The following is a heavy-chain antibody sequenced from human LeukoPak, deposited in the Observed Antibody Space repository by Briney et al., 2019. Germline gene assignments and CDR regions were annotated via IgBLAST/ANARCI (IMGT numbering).Heavy chain of an antibody. CDR1: GGSIRSSNW. D-gene: IGHD6-13*01. Sequence: SGTLSLTFAVSGGSIRSSNWWSWVRQPPGKGLEWIGEIYHSGSTNYNPSFKSRVTISVDKSKNQFSLKLSSVTAADTAVYYCARGRAGAIITAAENWFDPWGQGTLVTVSS. V-gene: IGHV4-4*02. CDR2: IYHSGST. J-gene: IGHJ5*02. CDR3: ARGRAGAIITAAENWFDP.